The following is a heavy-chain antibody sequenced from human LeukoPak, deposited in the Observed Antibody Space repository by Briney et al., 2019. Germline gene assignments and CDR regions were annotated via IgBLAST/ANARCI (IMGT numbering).Heavy chain of an antibody. CDR3: AKDLTSTVVTPGY. D-gene: IGHD4-23*01. CDR1: GFTVSSNY. J-gene: IGHJ4*02. V-gene: IGHV3-66*01. CDR2: IYSGGST. Sequence: GGSLRLSCAASGFTVSSNYMSWVRQAPGKGLGWVSVIYSGGSTYYADSVKGRFTISRDNSKNTLYLQMNSLRAEDTAVYYCAKDLTSTVVTPGYWGQGTLVTVSS.